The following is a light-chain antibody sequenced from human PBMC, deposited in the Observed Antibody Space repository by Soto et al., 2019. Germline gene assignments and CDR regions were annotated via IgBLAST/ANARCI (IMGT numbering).Light chain of an antibody. CDR1: QSLSISF. CDR3: QQYGSSPRT. Sequence: EIMMTQSPATLSVYKGERATLSCRASQSLSISFLAWYQQKPGQAPRLLIYGESSRATGIPDRFSVSRSGTDFTLTISRLEPEDFGIYYCQQYGSSPRTFGQGTIVDVK. V-gene: IGKV3-20*01. J-gene: IGKJ1*01. CDR2: GES.